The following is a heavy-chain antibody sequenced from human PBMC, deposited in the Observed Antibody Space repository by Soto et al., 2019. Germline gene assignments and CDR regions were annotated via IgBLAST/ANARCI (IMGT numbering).Heavy chain of an antibody. D-gene: IGHD1-1*01. CDR2: ISAHNGNT. CDR1: GYTFTSYG. CDR3: ARGRYGDY. Sequence: QVHLVQSGAEVKKPGASVKVSCKGSGYTFTSYGITWVRQAPGQGLEWMGWISAHNGNTDYAQKPQGRVTVTTDTSTSTAYMELRSLRSADTAVYYCARGRYGDYWGQGALVTVSS. V-gene: IGHV1-18*01. J-gene: IGHJ4*02.